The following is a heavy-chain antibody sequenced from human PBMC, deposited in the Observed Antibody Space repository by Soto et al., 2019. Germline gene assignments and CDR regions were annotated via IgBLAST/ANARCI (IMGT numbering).Heavy chain of an antibody. CDR2: IYYSGNT. V-gene: IGHV4-59*01. D-gene: IGHD3-9*01. CDR1: GGSISSYY. CDR3: ARALILTGYYIHDAFDI. Sequence: SETLSLTCTVSGGSISSYYWSWIRQPPGKGLEWIGYIYYSGNTNYNPSLKSRVTISVDTSKNQFSLKLRSVTAADTAIYYCARALILTGYYIHDAFDIWGQGTMVTVSS. J-gene: IGHJ3*02.